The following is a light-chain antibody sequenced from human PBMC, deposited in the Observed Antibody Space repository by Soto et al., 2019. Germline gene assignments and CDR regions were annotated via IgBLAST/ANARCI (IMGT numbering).Light chain of an antibody. CDR1: QSVGNSY. V-gene: IGKV3-20*01. CDR2: HSS. Sequence: EIVLTQSPGTLSLSPGERATLSCRASQSVGNSYLAWYQQKPGQPPRLLIYHSSIRATGIPDRFSVSGSGADFSLTISRRDPEDFAVYYCHQYAYAPLTVGGGTKVEIK. J-gene: IGKJ4*01. CDR3: HQYAYAPLT.